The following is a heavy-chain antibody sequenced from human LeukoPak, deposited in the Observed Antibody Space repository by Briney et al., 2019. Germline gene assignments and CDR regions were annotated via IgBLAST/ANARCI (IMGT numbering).Heavy chain of an antibody. Sequence: GGSLRLSCAASGFTFSSYGMHLVRQAPGKGLEWVAVISYDGSNKYYADSVKGRFTISRDNSKNTLYLQMNSLRAEDTAVYYCAKGLTGTTVDDYWGQGTLVTVSS. CDR3: AKGLTGTTVDDY. V-gene: IGHV3-30*18. J-gene: IGHJ4*02. CDR1: GFTFSSYG. CDR2: ISYDGSNK. D-gene: IGHD1-7*01.